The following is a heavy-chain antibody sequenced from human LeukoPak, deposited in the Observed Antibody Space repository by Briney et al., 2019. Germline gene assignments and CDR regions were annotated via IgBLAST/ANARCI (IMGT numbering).Heavy chain of an antibody. Sequence: GASVKVSCKASGYTFTSYGISWVRQAPGQGLEWMGWISAYNGNTNYAQKLQGRVTMTTDTSTSTAYMELRSLRSDDTAVYYCARDANLNLDYGGNPASDYWGQGTLVTVSS. D-gene: IGHD4-23*01. V-gene: IGHV1-18*01. CDR1: GYTFTSYG. CDR2: ISAYNGNT. CDR3: ARDANLNLDYGGNPASDY. J-gene: IGHJ4*02.